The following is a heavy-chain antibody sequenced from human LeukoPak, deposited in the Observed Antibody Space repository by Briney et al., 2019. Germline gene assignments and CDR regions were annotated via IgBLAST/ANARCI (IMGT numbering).Heavy chain of an antibody. CDR2: IYYSGST. D-gene: IGHD1-7*01. Sequence: SETLSLTCTVSGGSISSYYWSWIRQPPGKGLEWIGYIYYSGSTNYNPSLKSRVTISVDTSKNQFSLKLSSVTAADTAVYYCARVTEYNWNYGPFDCWGQGTLVTVSS. V-gene: IGHV4-59*01. CDR3: ARVTEYNWNYGPFDC. CDR1: GGSISSYY. J-gene: IGHJ4*02.